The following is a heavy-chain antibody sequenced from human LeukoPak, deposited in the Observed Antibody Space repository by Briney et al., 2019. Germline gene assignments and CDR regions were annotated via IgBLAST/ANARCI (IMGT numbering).Heavy chain of an antibody. CDR1: GFIFNNYG. V-gene: IGHV3-23*01. CDR2: ISGSGGST. D-gene: IGHD2-2*01. CDR3: AKDEDIVVVPAAIDAFDI. J-gene: IGHJ3*02. Sequence: GGSLRLSCAASGFIFNNYGLIWVRQAPGKGLEWVSAISGSGGSTYYADSVKGRFTISRDNSKNTLYLQMNSLRAEDTAVYYCAKDEDIVVVPAAIDAFDIWGQGTMVTVSS.